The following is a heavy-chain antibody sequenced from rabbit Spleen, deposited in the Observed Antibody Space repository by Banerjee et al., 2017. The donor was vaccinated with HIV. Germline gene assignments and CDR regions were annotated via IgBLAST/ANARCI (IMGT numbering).Heavy chain of an antibody. V-gene: IGHV1S40*01. J-gene: IGHJ4*01. CDR1: GFSFSSSDY. CDR3: ARDLTGVIGWNFKL. CDR2: IAGSSSGFT. Sequence: QSLEESGGGLVQPEGSLALTCKASGFSFSSSDYICWVRQAPGKGLEWISCIAGSSSGFTYSATWAKGRFTCSKTSSTTVTLQMTSLTAADTATYFCARDLTGVIGWNFKLWGQGTLVTVS. D-gene: IGHD1-1*01.